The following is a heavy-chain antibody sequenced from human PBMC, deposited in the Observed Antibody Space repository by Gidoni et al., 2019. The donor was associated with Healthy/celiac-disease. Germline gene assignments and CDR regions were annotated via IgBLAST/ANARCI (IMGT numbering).Heavy chain of an antibody. CDR2: INPNSGGT. Sequence: QVQLVQSGAEVKKPGASVQVSCKASGYTFTGYYMHWVRQAPGQGLEWMGWINPNSGGTNYAQKFQGRVTMTRDTSISTAYMELSRLRSDDTAVYYCAREQQLLYYYYYGMDVWGQGTTVTVSS. J-gene: IGHJ6*02. CDR3: AREQQLLYYYYYGMDV. D-gene: IGHD6-13*01. CDR1: GYTFTGYY. V-gene: IGHV1-2*02.